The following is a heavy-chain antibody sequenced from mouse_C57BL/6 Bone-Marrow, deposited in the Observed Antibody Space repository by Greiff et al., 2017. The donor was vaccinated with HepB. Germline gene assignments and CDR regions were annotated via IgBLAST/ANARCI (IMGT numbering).Heavy chain of an antibody. Sequence: QVHVKQSGAELVKPGASVKISCKASGYAFSSYWMNWVKQRPGKGLEWIGQIYPGDGDTNYNGKFKGKATLTADKSSSTAYMQLSSLTSEDSAVYFCARQGYYGLWYFDVWGTGTTVTVSS. CDR3: ARQGYYGLWYFDV. D-gene: IGHD1-1*01. V-gene: IGHV1-80*01. J-gene: IGHJ1*03. CDR2: IYPGDGDT. CDR1: GYAFSSYW.